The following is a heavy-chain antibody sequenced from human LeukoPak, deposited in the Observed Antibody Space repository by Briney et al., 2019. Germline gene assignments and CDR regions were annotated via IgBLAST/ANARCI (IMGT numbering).Heavy chain of an antibody. CDR2: ISAYNGNT. CDR3: ARDPRYYDSSGYYYFDY. Sequence: ASVKVSCKASGYTFTSYGISGVRQAPGQGLEWMGWISAYNGNTNNAQKLQGRVTMTTDTSTSTAYMELRSLRSDDTAVYYCARDPRYYDSSGYYYFDYWGQGTLVTVSS. V-gene: IGHV1-18*01. CDR1: GYTFTSYG. D-gene: IGHD3-22*01. J-gene: IGHJ4*02.